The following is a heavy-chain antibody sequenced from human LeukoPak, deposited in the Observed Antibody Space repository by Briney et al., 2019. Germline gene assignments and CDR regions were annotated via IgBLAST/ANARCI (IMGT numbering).Heavy chain of an antibody. Sequence: SETLTLPCNLCIHPFDLYHWLWLRQPQGKGLEWIGYIYYSGTTNYNPSLKSRVTMSEDTSKNQFSLKLSSVTEDRRAVYYWARDWGRYIDYWGQGTLVTVSS. D-gene: IGHD7-27*01. CDR1: IHPFDLYH. J-gene: IGHJ4*01. CDR2: IYYSGTT. CDR3: ARDWGRYIDY. V-gene: IGHV4-59*01.